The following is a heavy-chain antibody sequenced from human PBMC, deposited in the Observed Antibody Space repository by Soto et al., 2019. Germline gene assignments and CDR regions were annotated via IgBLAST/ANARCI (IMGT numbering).Heavy chain of an antibody. CDR2: IYYSGST. J-gene: IGHJ3*02. CDR1: GGSISSYY. Sequence: SETLSLTCTVSGGSISSYYWSWIRQPPGKGLEWIGYIYYSGSTSYNPSLKSRVTISVDTSKNQFSLKLSSLTAADTAVYYCARDIMIRAVGAFDIWGQGTMVTVSS. CDR3: ARDIMIRAVGAFDI. V-gene: IGHV4-59*01. D-gene: IGHD3-10*01.